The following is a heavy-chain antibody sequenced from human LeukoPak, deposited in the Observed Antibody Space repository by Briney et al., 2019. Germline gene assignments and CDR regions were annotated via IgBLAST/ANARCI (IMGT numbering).Heavy chain of an antibody. CDR3: AKGGYIVVVPAATNFDY. CDR2: ISSSGSTI. V-gene: IGHV3-48*03. Sequence: GGSLRLSCAASGFTFSSYEMNWVRQAPGKGLEWVSYISSSGSTIYYADSVKGRFTISRDNSKNTLYLQMNSLRAEDTAVYYCAKGGYIVVVPAATNFDYWGQGTLVTVSS. D-gene: IGHD2-2*01. J-gene: IGHJ4*02. CDR1: GFTFSSYE.